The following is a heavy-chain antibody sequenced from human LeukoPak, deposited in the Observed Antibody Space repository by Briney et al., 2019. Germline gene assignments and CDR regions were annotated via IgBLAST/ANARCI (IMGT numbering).Heavy chain of an antibody. CDR3: AKGHSSGWNNYFGY. CDR2: TSYDGSNK. V-gene: IGHV3-30*18. D-gene: IGHD6-19*01. Sequence: PGGSLRLSCAASGFTISSYGMHWVRQAPGKGLEWVAVTSYDGSNKYYADFVKGRFTISRDNSQNTLYLQMNSLRAEDTAVYYCAKGHSSGWNNYFGYWGQGTLVTVSS. CDR1: GFTISSYG. J-gene: IGHJ4*02.